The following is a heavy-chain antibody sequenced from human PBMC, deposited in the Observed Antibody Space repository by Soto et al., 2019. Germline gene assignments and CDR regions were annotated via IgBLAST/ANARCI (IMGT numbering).Heavy chain of an antibody. D-gene: IGHD2-15*01. CDR2: ISGSGGNT. CDR3: AKAGCSGGTCYLYYFDY. Sequence: VSLRLSCAASGFTFSNYAMRWVRQAPGKGLEWVSTISGSGGNTYYVDSVKGRFPISRDNSRNTLYLQMDSLRVEDLAVYSCAKAGCSGGTCYLYYFDYWGQGALVTVSS. CDR1: GFTFSNYA. J-gene: IGHJ4*02. V-gene: IGHV3-23*01.